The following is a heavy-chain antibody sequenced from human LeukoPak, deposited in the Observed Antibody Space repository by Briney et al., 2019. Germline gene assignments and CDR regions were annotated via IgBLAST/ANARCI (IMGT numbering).Heavy chain of an antibody. CDR2: MNPNSGNT. J-gene: IGHJ5*02. Sequence: ASVKVSCKASGYTFTSYDINWVRQATGQGLERMGWMNPNSGNTGYAQKFQGRVTITRNASISTAYMELSSLRSEDTAVYYCARSYCSGGSCSNWFDPWGQGTLVTVSS. D-gene: IGHD2-15*01. CDR3: ARSYCSGGSCSNWFDP. CDR1: GYTFTSYD. V-gene: IGHV1-8*03.